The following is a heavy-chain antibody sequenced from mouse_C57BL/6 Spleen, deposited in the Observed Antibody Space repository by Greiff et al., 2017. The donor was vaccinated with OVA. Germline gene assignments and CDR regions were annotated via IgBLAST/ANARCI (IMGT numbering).Heavy chain of an antibody. V-gene: IGHV5-4*03. CDR1: GFTFSSYA. J-gene: IGHJ4*01. D-gene: IGHD2-4*01. CDR3: ARAHYDYDRYYAMDY. CDR2: ISDGGSYT. Sequence: EVRLVESGGGLVKPGGSLKLSCAASGFTFSSYAMSWVRQTPEKRLEWVATISDGGSYTYYPDNVKGRFTISRDNAKNNLYLQMSHLKSEDTAMYYCARAHYDYDRYYAMDYWGQGTSVTVSS.